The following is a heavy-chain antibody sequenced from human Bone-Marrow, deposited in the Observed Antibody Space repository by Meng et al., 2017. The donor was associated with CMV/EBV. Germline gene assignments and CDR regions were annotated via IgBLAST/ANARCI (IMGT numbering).Heavy chain of an antibody. Sequence: SVKVSCKASGYTFTSYDINWVRQAPGQGLEWMGGIIPILGIASYAQKFQGRVTITADKSTSTAYMELSSLRSEDTAVYYCARSTAMVLPFSPWGQGTLVTGSS. J-gene: IGHJ5*02. V-gene: IGHV1-69*10. CDR2: IIPILGIA. D-gene: IGHD5-18*01. CDR1: GYTFTSYD. CDR3: ARSTAMVLPFSP.